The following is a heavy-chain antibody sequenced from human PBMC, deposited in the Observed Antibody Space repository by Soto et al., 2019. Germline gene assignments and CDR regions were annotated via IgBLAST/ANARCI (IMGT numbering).Heavy chain of an antibody. CDR1: GGSISSGGYY. CDR2: IYYSGST. V-gene: IGHV4-31*03. CDR3: ARYGEYSSSGGLSFDY. Sequence: QVQLQESGPGLVKPSRTLSLTCTVSGGSISSGGYYWSWIRQHPGKGLEWIGYIYYSGSTYYNPSLKSRVTISVDTSKNQFSLKLSSVTAADTAVYYCARYGEYSSSGGLSFDYWGQGTLVTVSS. J-gene: IGHJ4*02. D-gene: IGHD6-13*01.